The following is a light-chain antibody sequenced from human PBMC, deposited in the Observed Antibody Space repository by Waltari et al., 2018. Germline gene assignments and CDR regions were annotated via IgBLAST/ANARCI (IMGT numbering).Light chain of an antibody. V-gene: IGKV3-20*01. Sequence: EIVLTQSPGTLSLSLGERATVSCRASQSVSRALARYQQKPGQAPRLLIYGASTRATGIPDRFSGSGSGTDFSLTSSRLEPDDFAVYYCQHYLRLPVTFGQGTTVEI. J-gene: IGKJ1*01. CDR1: QSVSRA. CDR2: GAS. CDR3: QHYLRLPVT.